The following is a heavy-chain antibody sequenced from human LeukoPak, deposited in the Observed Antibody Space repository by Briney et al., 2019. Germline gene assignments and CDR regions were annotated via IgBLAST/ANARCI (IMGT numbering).Heavy chain of an antibody. J-gene: IGHJ4*02. V-gene: IGHV3-7*01. CDR1: GFTLSDFW. CDR3: ARFGYVAAVDY. CDR2: IEPAGSET. Sequence: GGSLRLSCAASGFTLSDFWMTWVRQAPGEGLEWVANIEPAGSETYYVDPVKGRFTNSRDNAKNLVYLQMNSLRAEDTAVYYCARFGYVAAVDYWGQGTLVTVSS. D-gene: IGHD2-15*01.